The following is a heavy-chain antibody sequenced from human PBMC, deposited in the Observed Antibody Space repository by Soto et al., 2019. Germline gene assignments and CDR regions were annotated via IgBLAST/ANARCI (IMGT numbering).Heavy chain of an antibody. V-gene: IGHV4-39*01. CDR1: GGSISRSSYY. J-gene: IGHJ3*02. CDR2: IYYSAST. Sequence: TSETLSLTCTVSGGSISRSSYYWGWIRQAPGKGLEWIGSIYYSASTYYNPSLKSRVTISVDTSKNQFSLKLSSVTAADTAVYYCVRQEFRITIFGVAIDAFDIWGQGTMVTVSS. D-gene: IGHD3-3*01. CDR3: VRQEFRITIFGVAIDAFDI.